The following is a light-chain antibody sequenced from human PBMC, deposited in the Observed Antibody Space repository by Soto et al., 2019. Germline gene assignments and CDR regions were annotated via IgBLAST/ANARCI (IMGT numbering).Light chain of an antibody. J-gene: IGLJ7*01. CDR1: SSNIGSNY. CDR3: AAWDDSLSGPV. CDR2: RNN. V-gene: IGLV1-47*01. Sequence: QSVLTQPPSASGTPGQRVTISCSGSSSNIGSNYVYWYQQLPGTAPKLLIYRNNQRPSGVPDRFSGSKSGTSASLAISGHRSEDEADYYCAAWDDSLSGPVFGGGTQLTVL.